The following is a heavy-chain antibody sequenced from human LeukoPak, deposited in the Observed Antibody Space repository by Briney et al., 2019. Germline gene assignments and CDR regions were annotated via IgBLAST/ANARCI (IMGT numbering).Heavy chain of an antibody. CDR3: ARDAFRHYYDSGGYGYYYYYYMNV. V-gene: IGHV1-18*01. CDR1: GYTFTSYG. D-gene: IGHD3-22*01. Sequence: ASVKVSCKASGYTFTSYGISWVRQAPGQGLEWMGWISGYNGNTYYAQKFQGRVTMTTDTSTSTAYMELRSLRSDDTAVYYCARDAFRHYYDSGGYGYYYYYYMNVWGKGTTVTVSS. CDR2: ISGYNGNT. J-gene: IGHJ6*03.